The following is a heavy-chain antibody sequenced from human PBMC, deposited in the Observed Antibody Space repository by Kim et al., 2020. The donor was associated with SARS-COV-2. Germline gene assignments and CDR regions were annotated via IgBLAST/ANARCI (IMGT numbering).Heavy chain of an antibody. CDR3: AKSLYSSGWYYFDY. CDR2: IWYDGSNK. J-gene: IGHJ4*02. D-gene: IGHD6-19*01. CDR1: GFTFSSYG. V-gene: IGHV3-33*06. Sequence: GGSLRRSCAASGFTFSSYGMHWVRQAPGKGLEWVAVIWYDGSNKYYADSVKGRFTISRDNSKNTLYLQMNSLRAEDTAVYYCAKSLYSSGWYYFDYWGQGTLVTVSS.